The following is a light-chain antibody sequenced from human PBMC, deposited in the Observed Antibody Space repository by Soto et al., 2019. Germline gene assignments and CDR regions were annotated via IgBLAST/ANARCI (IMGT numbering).Light chain of an antibody. CDR3: SSYTSSSTPVV. CDR1: SSDVGGYNY. Sequence: QSALTQPASVSGSPGQSITISCTGTSSDVGGYNYVSGYQQHPGKAPKLMIYDVSNRPSGVSNRFSGSKSGNTASLTISGLQAEDEAYYYCSSYTSSSTPVVFGGGTKVTVL. CDR2: DVS. V-gene: IGLV2-14*01. J-gene: IGLJ2*01.